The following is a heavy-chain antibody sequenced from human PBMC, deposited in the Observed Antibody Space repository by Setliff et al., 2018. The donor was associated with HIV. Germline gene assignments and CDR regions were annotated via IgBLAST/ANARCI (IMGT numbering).Heavy chain of an antibody. CDR3: ARCPSPPYFTSTTCYVDYYYMDV. J-gene: IGHJ6*03. CDR2: TYYSGIT. D-gene: IGHD2-2*01. CDR1: GGSISSGGYF. Sequence: SETLSLTCTVSGGSISSGGYFWSWIRQHPGKGLEWIGYTYYSGITYYNPSLKSRVSRSVDTSKNQFSLNLRSVTAADTDVYYCARCPSPPYFTSTTCYVDYYYMDVWGKGTTVTVSS. V-gene: IGHV4-31*03.